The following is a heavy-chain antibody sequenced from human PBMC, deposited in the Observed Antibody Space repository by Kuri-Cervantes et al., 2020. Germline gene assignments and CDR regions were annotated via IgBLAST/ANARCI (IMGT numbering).Heavy chain of an antibody. CDR1: GVSISRYY. J-gene: IGHJ4*02. V-gene: IGHV4-59*01. Sequence: GSLRLSCTVSGVSISRYYWSWIRQPPGKGLEWIGYVYKTGSTYYNPSLWSRLTISLDTSKNQFSLTLSSVTAADTAVYYCASLDNYNFGHWGQGTLVTVSS. CDR2: VYKTGST. D-gene: IGHD5-24*01. CDR3: ASLDNYNFGH.